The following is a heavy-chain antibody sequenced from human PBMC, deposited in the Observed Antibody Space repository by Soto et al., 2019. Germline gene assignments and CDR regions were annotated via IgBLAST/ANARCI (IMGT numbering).Heavy chain of an antibody. CDR1: GGSISSYY. CDR3: ARDHDYGDYGNWFDP. Sequence: QVQLQESGPGLVKPSETLSLTCTVSGGSISSYYWSWIRQPPGKGLEWIGYIYYSGSTNYNPSLKSRVTISVDTSKNQFSLKLSSVTAADTALYYCARDHDYGDYGNWFDPWGPGTLVTVSS. CDR2: IYYSGST. V-gene: IGHV4-59*01. J-gene: IGHJ5*02. D-gene: IGHD4-17*01.